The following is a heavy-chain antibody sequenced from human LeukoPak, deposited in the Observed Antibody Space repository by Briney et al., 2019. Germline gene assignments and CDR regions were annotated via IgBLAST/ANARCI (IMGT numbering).Heavy chain of an antibody. J-gene: IGHJ4*02. D-gene: IGHD3-9*01. CDR1: GGSISSSSYY. CDR3: VRVRRSFDWLSRSAPDFDS. Sequence: SETLSLTCTVSGGSISSSSYYWGWIRQPPGKGLEWIGSIYYSGSTYYNPSLKSRVTISVDTSKNQFSLKVNSVTAADTAVYYCVRVRRSFDWLSRSAPDFDSWGQGTLVTVSS. CDR2: IYYSGST. V-gene: IGHV4-39*01.